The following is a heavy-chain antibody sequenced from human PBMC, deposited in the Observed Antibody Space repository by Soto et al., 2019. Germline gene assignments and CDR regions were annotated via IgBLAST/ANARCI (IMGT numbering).Heavy chain of an antibody. CDR2: INPSGGST. J-gene: IGHJ6*02. V-gene: IGHV1-46*01. D-gene: IGHD3-22*01. Sequence: ASVKVSCKASGYTFTSYYMHWVRQAPGQGLEWMGIINPSGGSTSYAQKFQGRVTMTRDTSTSTVYMELSSLRSEDTAVYYCARDYSTGTMIVVVIPTYYYYYGMDVWGQGTTVTVSS. CDR3: ARDYSTGTMIVVVIPTYYYYYGMDV. CDR1: GYTFTSYY.